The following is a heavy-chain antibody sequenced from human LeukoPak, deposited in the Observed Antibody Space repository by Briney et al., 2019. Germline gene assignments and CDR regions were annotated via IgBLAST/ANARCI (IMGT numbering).Heavy chain of an antibody. Sequence: SETLSLTCTVSGGSISSSSYYWGWIRQPPGKGLEWIGSIYYSDYTYYNPSLKSRVTTSVDTSKNQFSLRLSSVTAADTAVYYCARNSYGHLNWFDPWGQGTLVTVSS. CDR1: GGSISSSSYY. J-gene: IGHJ5*02. D-gene: IGHD5-18*01. V-gene: IGHV4-39*07. CDR3: ARNSYGHLNWFDP. CDR2: IYYSDYT.